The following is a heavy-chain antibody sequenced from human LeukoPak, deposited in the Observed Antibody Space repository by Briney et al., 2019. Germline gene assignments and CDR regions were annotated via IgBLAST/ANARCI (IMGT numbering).Heavy chain of an antibody. V-gene: IGHV3-23*01. J-gene: IGHJ6*02. Sequence: GGSLRLFYAASGFTFSSYAMSWVRQAPGKGLEWVSAISGSGGSTYYADSVKGRFTISRDNSKNTLYLQMNSLRAEDTAVYYCASSYYCGSGSYYIYYYGMDVWGQGTTVTVSS. CDR1: GFTFSSYA. D-gene: IGHD3-10*01. CDR3: ASSYYCGSGSYYIYYYGMDV. CDR2: ISGSGGST.